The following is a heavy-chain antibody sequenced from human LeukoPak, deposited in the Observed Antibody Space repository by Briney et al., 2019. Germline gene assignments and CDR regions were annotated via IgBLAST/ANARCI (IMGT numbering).Heavy chain of an antibody. CDR3: ARGYDSSGYAFDY. J-gene: IGHJ4*02. D-gene: IGHD3-22*01. Sequence: PSETLSLTCTVSGGSISSSSYYWGWIRQPPGKGLEWIGSIYCSGSTYYNPSLKSRVTISVDTSKTQFSLKLSSVTAADTAVYYCARGYDSSGYAFDYWGQGTLVTVSS. CDR2: IYCSGST. V-gene: IGHV4-39*07. CDR1: GGSISSSSYY.